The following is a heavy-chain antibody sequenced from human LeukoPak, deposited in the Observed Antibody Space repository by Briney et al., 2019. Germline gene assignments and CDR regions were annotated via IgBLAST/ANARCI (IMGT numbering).Heavy chain of an antibody. J-gene: IGHJ4*02. Sequence: HPGGSLRLSCAASGFTVSSYGMHWVRQAPGKGLEGVAVIWYDGSNKYYADSGKGRFTISRDNSKNTVYLQMNSLRAEDTAVYYCARDTLGYFDYWGQVALVTVSS. CDR2: IWYDGSNK. V-gene: IGHV3-33*01. CDR3: ARDTLGYFDY. CDR1: GFTVSSYG.